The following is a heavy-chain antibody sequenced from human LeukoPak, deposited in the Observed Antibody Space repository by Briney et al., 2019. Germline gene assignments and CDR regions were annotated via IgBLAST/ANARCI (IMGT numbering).Heavy chain of an antibody. V-gene: IGHV1-2*02. D-gene: IGHD1-26*01. J-gene: IGHJ4*02. CDR1: GYTFTGYY. CDR3: ARGSGSQPLPSDY. Sequence: AAVKVSCKASGYTFTGYYMYLVRQAPGQGLEWMGWINPNRGGTNYAQKFQGRVTMTRDTSISTAYMELSRLRSDDTAVYYCARGSGSQPLPSDYWGQGTLVTVSS. CDR2: INPNRGGT.